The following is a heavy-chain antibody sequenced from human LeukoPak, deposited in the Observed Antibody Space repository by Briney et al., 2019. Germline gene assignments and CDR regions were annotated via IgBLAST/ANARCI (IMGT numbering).Heavy chain of an antibody. V-gene: IGHV1-18*01. Sequence: GASVKVSCKASGYTFTTNGISWVRQAPGQGLEWMGWISAYNGNTNYAQKFQGRVTMTTDTSTTTAYMELRSLRSDDTAIFYCARVSSSGWYIDPWGQGTLVTVSS. CDR1: GYTFTTNG. CDR3: ARVSSSGWYIDP. CDR2: ISAYNGNT. J-gene: IGHJ5*02. D-gene: IGHD6-19*01.